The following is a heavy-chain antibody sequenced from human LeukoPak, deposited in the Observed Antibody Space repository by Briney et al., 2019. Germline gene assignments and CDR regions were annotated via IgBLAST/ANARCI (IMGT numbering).Heavy chain of an antibody. V-gene: IGHV3-74*01. D-gene: IGHD6-6*01. CDR2: ISPTGSTT. CDR1: GFSFSGHW. CDR3: ARGPNSNWSGLDF. J-gene: IGHJ4*02. Sequence: GGSLRLSCAVSGFSFSGHWMHWARQLPGKGLVWVSRISPTGSTTSYANSVKGRFTVSRDNAKNTLYLQVNNLRAEDTAVYYCARGPNSNWSGLDFWGQGTLLTVSS.